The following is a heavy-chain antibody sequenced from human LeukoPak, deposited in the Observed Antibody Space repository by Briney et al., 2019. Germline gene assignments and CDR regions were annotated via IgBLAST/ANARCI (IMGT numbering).Heavy chain of an antibody. CDR2: INPSGGST. CDR1: GYTFTSYY. D-gene: IGHD5-18*01. V-gene: IGHV1-46*01. Sequence: ASVKVSCMASGYTFTSYYMHWVRQAPGQGLEWMGIINPSGGSTSYAQKFQGRVTMTRDTSTSTVYMELSSLRSEDTAVYYCALGSYGLRYFDYWGQGTLVTVSS. J-gene: IGHJ4*02. CDR3: ALGSYGLRYFDY.